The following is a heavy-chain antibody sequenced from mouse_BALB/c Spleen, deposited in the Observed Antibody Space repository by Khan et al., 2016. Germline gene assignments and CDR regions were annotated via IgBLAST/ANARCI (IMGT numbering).Heavy chain of an antibody. CDR1: GYSITSDYA. J-gene: IGHJ1*01. V-gene: IGHV3-2*02. CDR2: ISYSGST. Sequence: EVQLQESGPGLVKPSQSLSLTCTVTGYSITSDYAWNWIRQFPGNKLEWMGYISYSGSTSFNPSLKSRISTHRATSKNQFFLQLHSVTTEDIATNYCAGAPPTWYVDVWGAGTTVTVSS. CDR3: AGAPPTWYVDV.